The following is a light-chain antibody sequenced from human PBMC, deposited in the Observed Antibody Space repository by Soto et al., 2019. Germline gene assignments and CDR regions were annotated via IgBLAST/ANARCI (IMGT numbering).Light chain of an antibody. V-gene: IGKV3-20*01. Sequence: EIVLTQSPDTLSLSPGERATLSCRASQSVSTNSLAWYQQRPGQAPRLLIYGASYRATGIPDRFSGGGSGTDFTLTISRLEPEDFAVYYCQHYSSSPPAITFGQGTRLEI. CDR2: GAS. J-gene: IGKJ5*01. CDR3: QHYSSSPPAIT. CDR1: QSVSTNS.